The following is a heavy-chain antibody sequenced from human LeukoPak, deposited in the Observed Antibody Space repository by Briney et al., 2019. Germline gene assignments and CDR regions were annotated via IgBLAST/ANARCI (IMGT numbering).Heavy chain of an antibody. CDR1: GGTFLSHT. V-gene: IGHV1-69*08. D-gene: IGHD3-10*01. Sequence: SVKVSCKTSGGTFLSHTFSWVRQAPGHGLEWIGKITPVIETAKYAQTFQGRVSIYTDRDTTTVYMDLSGLRPDDTANYYCTRVNLRGSNYNWFDPWGQGTRVIVSS. J-gene: IGHJ5*02. CDR3: TRVNLRGSNYNWFDP. CDR2: ITPVIETA.